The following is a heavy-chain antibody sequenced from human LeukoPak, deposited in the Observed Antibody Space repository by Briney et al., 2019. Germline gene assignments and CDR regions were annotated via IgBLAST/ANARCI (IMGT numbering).Heavy chain of an antibody. J-gene: IGHJ4*02. CDR2: INHSGST. D-gene: IGHD1-26*01. CDR3: ARGPSGSLFSY. Sequence: PSETLSLTCAVYGGSFSGFYWSWICQPPGKGLEWIGEINHSGSTNYNPSLKSRVTISVDTSKNQFSLKLSSVTAADTAVYYCARGPSGSLFSYWGQGTLVTVSS. V-gene: IGHV4-34*01. CDR1: GGSFSGFY.